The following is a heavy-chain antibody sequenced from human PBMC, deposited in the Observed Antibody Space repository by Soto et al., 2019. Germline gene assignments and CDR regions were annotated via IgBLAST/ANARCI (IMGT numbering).Heavy chain of an antibody. J-gene: IGHJ4*02. V-gene: IGHV3-15*07. CDR2: IKSKTDGGTS. CDR1: GFPFGNAW. Sequence: EVQLVESGGGLVKPGGSLRLSCAASGFPFGNAWMNWVRQAPGKGLEWVGRIKSKTDGGTSDYAASVKGRFTISRDDSRHTMYLQMDSLENEDTAIYYCTAAMADWGQGTLVTVSS. CDR3: TAAMAD. D-gene: IGHD3-10*01.